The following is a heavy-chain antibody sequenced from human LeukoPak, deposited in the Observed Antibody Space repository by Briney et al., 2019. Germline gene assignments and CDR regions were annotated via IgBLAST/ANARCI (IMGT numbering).Heavy chain of an antibody. Sequence: PGGSLRLSCAASQFTFSSYGMNWVRQAPGKGLEWVSVIYSGGYTYYADSVKGRFTISRDNSKNTLYLQMNSLRAEDTAVYYCARDRGSGLDYWGQGTLVTVSS. V-gene: IGHV3-66*01. J-gene: IGHJ4*02. D-gene: IGHD3-10*01. CDR3: ARDRGSGLDY. CDR2: IYSGGYT. CDR1: QFTFSSYG.